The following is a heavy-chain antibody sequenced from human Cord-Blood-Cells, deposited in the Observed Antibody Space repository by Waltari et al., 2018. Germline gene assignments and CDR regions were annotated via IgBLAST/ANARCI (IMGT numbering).Heavy chain of an antibody. Sequence: QVQLVQSGAEVRRPGASVKVSCKASGYTFTDYSMHWLRPAPGQGLEWMGWINANSGGTNYAQKFQGRVPMTRDTSISPADMELSRRRSDDTAVYYCARDDSGDRIPLGYWGQGTLVTVSS. J-gene: IGHJ4*02. D-gene: IGHD7-27*01. CDR1: GYTFTDYS. V-gene: IGHV1-2*02. CDR3: ARDDSGDRIPLGY. CDR2: INANSGGT.